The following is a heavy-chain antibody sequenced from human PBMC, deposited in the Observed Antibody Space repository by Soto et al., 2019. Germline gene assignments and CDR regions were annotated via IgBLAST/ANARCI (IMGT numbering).Heavy chain of an antibody. D-gene: IGHD3-22*01. J-gene: IGHJ4*02. V-gene: IGHV3-11*01. Sequence: PGESLKISCAASGFTFSDYYVSWIRQAPGKGLEWVSYISSSGSTIYYADSVKGRFTISRDNAKNSLYLQMNSLRAEDTAVYYCARSHLYYDSSGYPDYWGQGTLVTVSS. CDR1: GFTFSDYY. CDR2: ISSSGSTI. CDR3: ARSHLYYDSSGYPDY.